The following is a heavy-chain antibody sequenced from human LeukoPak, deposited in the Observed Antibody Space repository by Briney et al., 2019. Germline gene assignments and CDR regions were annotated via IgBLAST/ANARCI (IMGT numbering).Heavy chain of an antibody. J-gene: IGHJ4*02. CDR3: ARRLVDSGASQVSDH. V-gene: IGHV4-34*01. D-gene: IGHD2-15*01. CDR1: GGSFNGYY. Sequence: PSETLSLTCAVYGGSFNGYYWSWIRQSPGEGLEWIGEINDSGVANCNPSLESRVVLSVDTSKNQFSLRLSSVTAADTAVYYCARRLVDSGASQVSDHWGQGTLVPVSS. CDR2: INDSGVA.